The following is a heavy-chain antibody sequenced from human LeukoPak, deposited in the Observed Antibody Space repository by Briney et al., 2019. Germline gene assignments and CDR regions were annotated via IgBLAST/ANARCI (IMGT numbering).Heavy chain of an antibody. CDR2: ISGSGGST. D-gene: IGHD3-3*01. V-gene: IGHV3-23*01. CDR3: AKEGFFQNDAFDI. Sequence: PSETLSLTCTVSGGSISSSSYYWGWVRQAPGKGLEWVSAISGSGGSTYYADSVKGRFTISRDNSKNTLYLQMNSLRAEDTAVYYCAKEGFFQNDAFDIWGQGTMVTVSS. J-gene: IGHJ3*02. CDR1: GGSISSSSYY.